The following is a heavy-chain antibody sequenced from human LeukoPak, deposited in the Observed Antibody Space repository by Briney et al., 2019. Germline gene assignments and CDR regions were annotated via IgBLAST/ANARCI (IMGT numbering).Heavy chain of an antibody. Sequence: ASVEVSCKASGYTFTGYYMHWVRQAPGQGLEWMGWINPNSGGTNYAQKFQGWVTMTRDTSISTAYMELSRLRSDDTAVYYCARTXXAGTESYYYGMDVWGQGTTVTVSS. CDR3: ARTXXAGTESYYYGMDV. V-gene: IGHV1-2*04. J-gene: IGHJ6*02. CDR1: GYTFTGYY. D-gene: IGHD6-13*01. CDR2: INPNSGGT.